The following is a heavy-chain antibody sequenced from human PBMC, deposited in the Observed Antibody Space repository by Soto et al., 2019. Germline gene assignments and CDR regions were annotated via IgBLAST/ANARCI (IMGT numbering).Heavy chain of an antibody. J-gene: IGHJ3*02. CDR1: GYTFTSYG. Sequence: SVKVSCKASGYTFTSYGISWVRQAPGQGLEWMGGIIPIFGTANYAQKFQGRVTITADESTSTAYMELSSLRSEDTAVYYCARDGHCSGGSCRGPAFDIWGQGTMVTVSS. V-gene: IGHV1-69*13. D-gene: IGHD2-15*01. CDR2: IIPIFGTA. CDR3: ARDGHCSGGSCRGPAFDI.